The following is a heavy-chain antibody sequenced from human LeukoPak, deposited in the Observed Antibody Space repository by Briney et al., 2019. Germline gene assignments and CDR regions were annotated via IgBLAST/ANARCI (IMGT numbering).Heavy chain of an antibody. CDR3: ARDDSTGIYYYMDV. D-gene: IGHD1-1*01. J-gene: IGHJ6*03. V-gene: IGHV3-21*01. CDR2: ISSSSSYI. Sequence: GGSLRLSCAASGFTFSSYSMNWVGQAPGKGLEWVSSISSSSSYIYYADSVKGRFTISRDNAKNSLYLQMNSLRAEDTAVYYCARDDSTGIYYYMDVWGKGTTVTVSS. CDR1: GFTFSSYS.